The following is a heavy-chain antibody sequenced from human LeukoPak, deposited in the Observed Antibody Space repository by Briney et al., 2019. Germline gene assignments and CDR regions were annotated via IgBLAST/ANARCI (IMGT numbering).Heavy chain of an antibody. Sequence: PGGTLRLSCAVSGFTFSDYYMSWIRQAPGKGLEWVSYISSSGSTIYYADSVKGRFTISRDNAKNSLYLQMNSLRAEDTAVYYCARGTRWLTGPPDYWGQGTLVTVSS. CDR3: ARGTRWLTGPPDY. CDR1: GFTFSDYY. V-gene: IGHV3-11*04. CDR2: ISSSGSTI. J-gene: IGHJ4*02. D-gene: IGHD7-27*01.